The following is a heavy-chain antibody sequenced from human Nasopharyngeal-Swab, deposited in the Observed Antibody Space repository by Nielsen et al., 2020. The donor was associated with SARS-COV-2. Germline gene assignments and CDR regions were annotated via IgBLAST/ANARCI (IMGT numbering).Heavy chain of an antibody. CDR3: ASDMTEHTGLGY. J-gene: IGHJ4*02. Sequence: SETLSLTCTVSGGSISSYYWSWIRQPPGKGLEWIGYIYYSGSTNYNPSLKSRVTISVDTSKNQFSLKLSSVTAADTAVYYCASDMTEHTGLGYWGQGTLVTVSS. V-gene: IGHV4-59*01. CDR2: IYYSGST. CDR1: GGSISSYY. D-gene: IGHD3-16*01.